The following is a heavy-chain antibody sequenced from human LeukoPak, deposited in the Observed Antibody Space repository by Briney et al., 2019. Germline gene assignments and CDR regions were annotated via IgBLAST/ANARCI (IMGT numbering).Heavy chain of an antibody. CDR2: IYYSGNT. CDR1: GGSISSYY. CDR3: ARLGSGAGRWDFDY. D-gene: IGHD4-23*01. Sequence: SETLSLTCTVSGGSISSYYWSWIRPPQGKGLEWNGYIYYSGNTNYNPSLKSRVTISVDTSKNQFSLKLSSVTAADTAVYYCARLGSGAGRWDFDYWGQGTLVTVSS. J-gene: IGHJ4*02. V-gene: IGHV4-59*01.